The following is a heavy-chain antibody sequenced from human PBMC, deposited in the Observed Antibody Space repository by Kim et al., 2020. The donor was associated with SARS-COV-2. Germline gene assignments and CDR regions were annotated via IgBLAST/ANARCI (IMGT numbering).Heavy chain of an antibody. J-gene: IGHJ4*02. CDR3: AIVASKLRFLNFEY. V-gene: IGHV3-23*01. Sequence: YPESVKGRFTISRDNSKITLDLQRTSLRAEDTAVYYCAIVASKLRFLNFEYWGQGTLVTVSP. D-gene: IGHD3-3*01.